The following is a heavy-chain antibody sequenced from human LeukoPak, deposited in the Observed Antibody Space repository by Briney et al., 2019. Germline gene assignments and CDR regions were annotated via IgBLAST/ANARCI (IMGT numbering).Heavy chain of an antibody. Sequence: ASVKVSCKASGYTFTSYYMHWVRQAPGQGLEWMGIINPSGGSTSYAQKSQGRVTMTRDTSTSTVYMELSSLRSEDTAVYYCARESLRYFDWLPHYFDYWGQGTLVTVSS. CDR1: GYTFTSYY. CDR3: ARESLRYFDWLPHYFDY. J-gene: IGHJ4*02. D-gene: IGHD3-9*01. CDR2: INPSGGST. V-gene: IGHV1-46*01.